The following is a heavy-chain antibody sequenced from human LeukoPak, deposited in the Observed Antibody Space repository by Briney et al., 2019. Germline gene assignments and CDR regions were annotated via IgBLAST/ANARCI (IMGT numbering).Heavy chain of an antibody. Sequence: PSETLSLTCAVYGGSFSGYYWSWIRQPPGKGLEWIGEINHSGSTNYNPSLKSRVTISVDTSKNQFSLKLSSVTAADTAVYYCARYCSGGSCYSPSLAFDIWGQGTMVTVSS. CDR1: GGSFSGYY. J-gene: IGHJ3*02. CDR3: ARYCSGGSCYSPSLAFDI. CDR2: INHSGST. D-gene: IGHD2-15*01. V-gene: IGHV4-34*01.